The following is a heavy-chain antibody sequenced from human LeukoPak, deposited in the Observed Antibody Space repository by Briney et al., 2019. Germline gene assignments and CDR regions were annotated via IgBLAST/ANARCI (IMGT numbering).Heavy chain of an antibody. Sequence: SETLSLTCTVSGGSVSSGSYYWSWIRQPPGKGLEWIGYIYYSGSTNYNPSLKSRVTISVDTSKNQFSLKLSSVTAADTAVYYCARDAEGGSYYDYYYYYGMDVWGQGTTVTVSS. J-gene: IGHJ6*02. CDR1: GGSVSSGSYY. CDR3: ARDAEGGSYYDYYYYYGMDV. CDR2: IYYSGST. D-gene: IGHD1-26*01. V-gene: IGHV4-61*01.